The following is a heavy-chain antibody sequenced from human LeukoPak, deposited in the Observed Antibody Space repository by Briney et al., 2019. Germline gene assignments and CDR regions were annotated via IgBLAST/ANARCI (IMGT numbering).Heavy chain of an antibody. J-gene: IGHJ6*03. CDR3: AKDLVSSSWACYYYMDV. CDR1: GYTFTGYY. CDR2: INPNSGGT. V-gene: IGHV1-2*02. D-gene: IGHD6-13*01. Sequence: ASVKVSCKASGYTFTGYYIHWVRQAPGQGLEWMGWINPNSGGTKYAQKFQGRVTMTRDTSISTAYMDLSRLKSDDTAVYYCAKDLVSSSWACYYYMDVWGKGTTVTVSS.